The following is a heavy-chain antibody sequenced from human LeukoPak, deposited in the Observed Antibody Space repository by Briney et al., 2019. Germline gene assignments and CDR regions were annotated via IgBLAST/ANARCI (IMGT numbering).Heavy chain of an antibody. Sequence: ASVKVSCKASGYTFTNYYMHWVPQAPGQGLECMGIINPSGGSTTYAQKFQGRVTMTRDMSTSTVYMELSSLRSEDTAVYYCARGSVSPRGAFDIWGQGTMVTVSS. D-gene: IGHD3-10*01. CDR3: ARGSVSPRGAFDI. J-gene: IGHJ3*02. V-gene: IGHV1-46*01. CDR2: INPSGGST. CDR1: GYTFTNYY.